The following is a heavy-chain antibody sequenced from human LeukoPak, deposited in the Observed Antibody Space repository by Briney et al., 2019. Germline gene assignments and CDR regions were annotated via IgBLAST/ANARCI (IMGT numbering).Heavy chain of an antibody. J-gene: IGHJ5*02. CDR1: GFTVSSNY. CDR2: IDGNGRTT. D-gene: IGHD3-10*01. V-gene: IGHV3-74*01. CDR3: ARDVPRTSGP. Sequence: GSLRLSCAASGFTVSSNYMSWVRQAPGRGLVWISHIDGNGRTTNYGDSVRGRFTVSRDNAKNTLYLQMNSLRAEDTAVYYCARDVPRTSGPWGQGTLVTVSS.